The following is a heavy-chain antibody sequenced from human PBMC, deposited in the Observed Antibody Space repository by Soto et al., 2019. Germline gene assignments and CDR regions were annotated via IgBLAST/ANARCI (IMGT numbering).Heavy chain of an antibody. V-gene: IGHV1-18*04. D-gene: IGHD3-22*01. CDR3: AGSGYNDNWFDP. J-gene: IGHJ5*02. Sequence: GASVKVSFKASGYTFTSYGISWVRQAPGQVLERMGWISAYNGNTNYAQKLQGRVTMTTDTSTSTAYMELRSLRSDDTAVYYCAGSGYNDNWFDPWGQGTLVTVSS. CDR1: GYTFTSYG. CDR2: ISAYNGNT.